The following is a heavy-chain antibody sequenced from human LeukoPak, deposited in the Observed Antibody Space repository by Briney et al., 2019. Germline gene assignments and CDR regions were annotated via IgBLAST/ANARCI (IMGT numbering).Heavy chain of an antibody. CDR1: GVSISSSSYY. J-gene: IGHJ5*02. V-gene: IGHV4-39*07. CDR2: IYYSGST. Sequence: SETLSLTCTVSGVSISSSSYYWGWLRQPPGKGLEWIGIIYYSGSTYYNPSLKSRVTISVDTSKNLFSLKLSSVTAADTAVYYCASGGYRYSNTPFDPWGQGTLVTVSS. CDR3: ASGGYRYSNTPFDP. D-gene: IGHD6-13*01.